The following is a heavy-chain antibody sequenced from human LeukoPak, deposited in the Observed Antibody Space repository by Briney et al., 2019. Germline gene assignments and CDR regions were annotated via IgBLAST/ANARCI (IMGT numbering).Heavy chain of an antibody. Sequence: GGSLRLSCAASGFTFSQYSMNWVRQAPGKGLEWVSHIRSSSETFYADSVKGRFTISRDNARNSLYLQMSNLRGEDTAIYYCARDAGNSGYGSDLWGQGTLVTVSS. CDR3: ARDAGNSGYGSDL. V-gene: IGHV3-48*01. CDR1: GFTFSQYS. CDR2: IRSSSET. J-gene: IGHJ5*02. D-gene: IGHD5-12*01.